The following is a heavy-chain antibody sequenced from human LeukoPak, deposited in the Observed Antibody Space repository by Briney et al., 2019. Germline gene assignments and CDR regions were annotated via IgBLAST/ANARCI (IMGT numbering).Heavy chain of an antibody. J-gene: IGHJ6*02. V-gene: IGHV1-2*02. CDR2: INPNSGGT. CDR3: ARSEEAEYCSSTSCPNLPQPLPSYGMDV. Sequence: GASVKVSCKASGYTFTGYYMHWVRQAPGQGLEWMGWINPNSGGTNYAQKFQGRVTMTRDTSISTAYMELSRLRSDDTAVYYCARSEEAEYCSSTSCPNLPQPLPSYGMDVWGQGTTVTVSS. CDR1: GYTFTGYY. D-gene: IGHD2-2*01.